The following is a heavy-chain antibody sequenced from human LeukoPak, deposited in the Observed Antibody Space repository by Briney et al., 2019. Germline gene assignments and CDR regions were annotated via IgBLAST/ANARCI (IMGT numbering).Heavy chain of an antibody. CDR1: GFTFSSYA. Sequence: GGSLRLSCAASGFTFSSYAMSWVRQAPGKGLVWVSRINSDGSSTSYADSVKGRFTISRDNAKNTLYLQMNSLRAEDTAVYYCASSWYYDFWSGREALYWGQGTLVTVSS. J-gene: IGHJ4*02. V-gene: IGHV3-74*01. CDR3: ASSWYYDFWSGREALY. D-gene: IGHD3-3*01. CDR2: INSDGSST.